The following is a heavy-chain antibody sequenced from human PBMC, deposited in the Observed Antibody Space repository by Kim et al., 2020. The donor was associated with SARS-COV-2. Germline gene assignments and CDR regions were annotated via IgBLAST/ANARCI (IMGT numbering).Heavy chain of an antibody. CDR1: GGSISSGGYY. J-gene: IGHJ5*02. Sequence: SETLSLTCTVSGGSISSGGYYWSWIRQHPGKGLEWIGYIYYSGNTYYNPSLKSRVTISVDTSKNQFSLKLSSVTAADTAVYYCARASFGGSYYYGSGSYFDDWGQGTLVTVSS. CDR3: ARASFGGSYYYGSGSYFDD. V-gene: IGHV4-31*03. D-gene: IGHD3-10*01. CDR2: IYYSGNT.